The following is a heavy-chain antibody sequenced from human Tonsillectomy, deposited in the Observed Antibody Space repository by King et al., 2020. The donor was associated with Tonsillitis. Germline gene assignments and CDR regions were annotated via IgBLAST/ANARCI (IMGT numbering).Heavy chain of an antibody. CDR2: INWDGGGT. V-gene: IGHV3-20*04. CDR1: GFTSDDFG. J-gene: IGHJ3*01. D-gene: IGHD3-22*01. Sequence: VQLVGSGGGVARPGGALRLSCAASGFTSDDFGMTWVRQAPGEGLEWGSGINWDGGGTGYADSVKGRFTISRDTAKNSPYLQMNSLRAEDTALYYCARDRNYYDSSGYDAFDFWGQGTMVTVSS. CDR3: ARDRNYYDSSGYDAFDF.